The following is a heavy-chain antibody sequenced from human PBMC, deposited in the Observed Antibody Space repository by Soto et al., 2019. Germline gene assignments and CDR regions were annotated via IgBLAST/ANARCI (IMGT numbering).Heavy chain of an antibody. CDR3: ARAGFRSDTYTSTWIDY. CDR2: TTNKANSYTT. CDR1: GFTFSDHY. J-gene: IGHJ4*02. V-gene: IGHV3-72*01. D-gene: IGHD6-13*01. Sequence: PGGSLRLSCVASGFTFSDHYMDWVRQAPGKGLEWVGRTTNKANSYTTDYAASVKGRFTISRDDSKNSLYLQMNSLKTEDTAVYYCARAGFRSDTYTSTWIDYWGQGSLVTVSS.